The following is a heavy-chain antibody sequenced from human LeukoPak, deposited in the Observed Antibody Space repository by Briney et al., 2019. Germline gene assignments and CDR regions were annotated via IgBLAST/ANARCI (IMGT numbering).Heavy chain of an antibody. D-gene: IGHD3-16*02. CDR2: MYHSGST. V-gene: IGHV4-38-2*01. CDR3: ARSSLSYRNFDY. CDR1: GYSISSGYY. Sequence: PSETLSLTCAVSGYSISSGYYWGWIRQPPGKGLEWIGSMYHSGSTYYNPSVKSRVTMSVDTSKNQFSLKLSSVTAADTAVYYCARSSLSYRNFDYWGQGTLVTVSS. J-gene: IGHJ4*02.